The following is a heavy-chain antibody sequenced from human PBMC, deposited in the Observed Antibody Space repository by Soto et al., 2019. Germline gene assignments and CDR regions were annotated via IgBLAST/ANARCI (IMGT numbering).Heavy chain of an antibody. CDR2: ISPLKGNT. D-gene: IGHD6-25*01. J-gene: IGHJ5*02. CDR1: GYTFTNYV. V-gene: IGHV1-18*01. Sequence: QVQLIQSAGEVKKPGASVKVSCKASGYTFTNYVIHWIRQAPGQGLEWMAWISPLKGNTNYSQKVQGTVTVTTDTSTNTVYMHLSGLRSDDTALYFCARSGEHPFDPWGQGSLVTV. CDR3: ARSGEHPFDP.